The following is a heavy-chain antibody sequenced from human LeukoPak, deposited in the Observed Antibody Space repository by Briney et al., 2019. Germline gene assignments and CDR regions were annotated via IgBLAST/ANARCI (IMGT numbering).Heavy chain of an antibody. CDR2: IYTSGST. J-gene: IGHJ5*02. CDR3: ARDPDIAAAANWFDP. CDR1: GGSISSYY. D-gene: IGHD6-13*01. V-gene: IGHV4-4*07. Sequence: SETLSLTCTVSGGSISSYYWSWIRQPAGKGLEWIGRIYTSGSTNYNPSLKSRVTMSVDTSKNQFSLKLSSVTAADTAVYYCARDPDIAAAANWFDPWGQGTLVTVSS.